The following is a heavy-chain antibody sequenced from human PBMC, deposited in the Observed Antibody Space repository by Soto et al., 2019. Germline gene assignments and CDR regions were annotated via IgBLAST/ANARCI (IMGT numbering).Heavy chain of an antibody. CDR3: AGGYSYSPGFYFDY. CDR2: VWYDGSNQ. CDR1: DGKIISHA. V-gene: IGHV3-33*01. D-gene: IGHD5-18*01. Sequence: PGGPHRHSYRASDGKIISHAMHWVRKEAGKGLEWVAVVWYDGSNQYYADSVKGRFTIFRDNSKNTLFLQMNSLRVEDTAVYYCAGGYSYSPGFYFDYWGQGSLVTVFS. J-gene: IGHJ4*02.